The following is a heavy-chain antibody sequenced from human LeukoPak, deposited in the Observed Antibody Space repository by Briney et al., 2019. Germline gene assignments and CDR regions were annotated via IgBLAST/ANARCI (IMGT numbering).Heavy chain of an antibody. V-gene: IGHV3-30-3*01. CDR3: ANQEAGYFDY. D-gene: IGHD6-13*01. CDR1: GFTFSSYA. CDR2: ISYDGSNK. J-gene: IGHJ4*02. Sequence: SGGSLRLSCAASGFTFSSYAMHWVRQAPGKGLEWVAVISYDGSNKYYADSVEGRFTISRDNSKNTLYPQMNSLRAEDTAVYYCANQEAGYFDYWGQGTLVTVSS.